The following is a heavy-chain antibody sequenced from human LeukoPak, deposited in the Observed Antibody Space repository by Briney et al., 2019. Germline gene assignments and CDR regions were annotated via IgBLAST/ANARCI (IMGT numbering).Heavy chain of an antibody. CDR3: ASIGYSSGWYWFDP. V-gene: IGHV4-4*07. CDR1: GGSISSYY. Sequence: SETLSLTCTVSGGSISSYYWSWIRQPAGKGLEWIGRIYTSGSTNYNPSLKSRVTMSVDTSKNQFSLKLSSVTAADTAVYYCASIGYSSGWYWFDPWGQGTLVTVSS. J-gene: IGHJ5*02. CDR2: IYTSGST. D-gene: IGHD6-19*01.